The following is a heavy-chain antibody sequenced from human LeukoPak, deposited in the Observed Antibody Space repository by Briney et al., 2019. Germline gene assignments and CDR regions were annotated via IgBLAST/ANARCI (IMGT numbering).Heavy chain of an antibody. CDR3: TRVIEELLFFCY. CDR2: IRSKAYGGTT. CDR1: GFTFGDYA. J-gene: IGHJ4*02. D-gene: IGHD2-15*01. V-gene: IGHV3-49*04. Sequence: GGSLRLSCTASGFTFGDYAMSWVRQAPGKGLEWVGFIRSKAYGGTTEYAASVKGRFTISRDDSKSIAYLQMNSLKTEDTAVYYCTRVIEELLFFCYWGQGTLVTVSS.